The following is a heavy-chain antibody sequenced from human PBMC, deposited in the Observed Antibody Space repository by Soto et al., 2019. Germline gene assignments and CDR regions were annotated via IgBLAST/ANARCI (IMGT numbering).Heavy chain of an antibody. CDR3: ARYFCTYTTCKGEFDY. CDR1: GFTFDVYA. CDR2: INYNSGSV. D-gene: IGHD3-16*01. J-gene: IGHJ4*02. Sequence: EVQLVESGGGWVQPGRSLRLSCAASGFTFDVYAMHWVRQAPGKGLEWVSGINYNSGSVGYADSVKGRFTISRDNAKNSLHLQMNSLRAEDTAVYYCARYFCTYTTCKGEFDYWGQGTLVSVSS. V-gene: IGHV3-9*01.